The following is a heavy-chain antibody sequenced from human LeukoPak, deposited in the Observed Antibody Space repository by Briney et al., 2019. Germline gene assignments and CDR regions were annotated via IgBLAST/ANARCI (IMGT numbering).Heavy chain of an antibody. Sequence: GASVKVSCKASGYTFTGYYMHWVRQAPGQGLEWMGWINPNSGGTKYAQKFQGRVTMTRDTSITTAYMELSSLRSDDTAVYYCARDYYGSGSYYQLGYWGQGTLVTVSS. CDR2: INPNSGGT. V-gene: IGHV1-2*02. CDR1: GYTFTGYY. CDR3: ARDYYGSGSYYQLGY. J-gene: IGHJ4*02. D-gene: IGHD3-10*01.